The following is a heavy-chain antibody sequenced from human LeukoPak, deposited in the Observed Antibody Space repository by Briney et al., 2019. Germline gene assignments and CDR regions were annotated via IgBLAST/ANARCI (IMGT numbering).Heavy chain of an antibody. CDR3: ARDSLTMIVGRQKRGLDY. V-gene: IGHV3-21*01. D-gene: IGHD3-22*01. J-gene: IGHJ4*02. Sequence: PGGSLRFSCAASGFTFSNYNMNWVRQAPGKGLEWVSSIRSSTTYVYYADSVKGRFTISRDNAKNSLYLQMNSLRAEDTAVYYCARDSLTMIVGRQKRGLDYWGQGTLVTVS. CDR2: IRSSTTYV. CDR1: GFTFSNYN.